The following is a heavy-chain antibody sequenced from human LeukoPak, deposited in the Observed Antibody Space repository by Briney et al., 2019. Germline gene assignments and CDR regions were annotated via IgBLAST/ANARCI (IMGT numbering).Heavy chain of an antibody. CDR1: GFTFSSHP. CDR3: AKVLWVVRGVPSY. J-gene: IGHJ4*02. V-gene: IGHV3-23*01. D-gene: IGHD3-10*01. CDR2: ISGSGGST. Sequence: GGSLRLSCAASGFTFSSHPMHWVRQAPGKGLEWVSAISGSGGSTYYADSVKGRFTISRDNSKNTLYLQMNSLRAEDTAVYYCAKVLWVVRGVPSYWGQGTLVTVSS.